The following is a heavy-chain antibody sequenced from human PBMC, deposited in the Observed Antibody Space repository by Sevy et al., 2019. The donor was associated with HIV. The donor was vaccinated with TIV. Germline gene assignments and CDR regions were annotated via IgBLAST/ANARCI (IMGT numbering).Heavy chain of an antibody. J-gene: IGHJ4*02. V-gene: IGHV4-59*13. CDR3: VRGSGGSSLTPFDY. CDR2: VYYSGSTRGT. D-gene: IGHD6-25*01. CDR1: GDSINSYY. Sequence: SETLSLTCTVSGDSINSYYWSWIRQPPGKGLEWIAYVYYSGSTRGTNYNSSLKSRVTISLDTSKNQFSLKLNSVTAADTAVYYCVRGSGGSSLTPFDYWGQGTLVTVSS.